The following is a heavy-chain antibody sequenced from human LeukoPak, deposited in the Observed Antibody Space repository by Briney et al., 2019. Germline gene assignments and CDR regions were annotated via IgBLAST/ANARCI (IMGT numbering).Heavy chain of an antibody. CDR2: IDPSGGST. V-gene: IGHV1-46*01. CDR3: ARDLGSSSSSRTNWFDP. Sequence: ASVKVSCKASGYTFTSYYMHWVRQAPGQGLEWMGIIDPSGGSTSYAQKFQDRVTMTRDMSTSTVYMELSSLRSEDTAVYYCARDLGSSSSSRTNWFDPWGQGTMVTVSS. D-gene: IGHD6-13*01. J-gene: IGHJ5*02. CDR1: GYTFTSYY.